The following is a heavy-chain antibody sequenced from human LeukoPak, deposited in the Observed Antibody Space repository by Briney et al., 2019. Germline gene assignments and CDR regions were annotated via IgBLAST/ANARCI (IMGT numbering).Heavy chain of an antibody. V-gene: IGHV3-7*01. Sequence: GSLRLSCAASGFTFSSYWMSWVRQAPGKGLEWVANIKQDGSEKYYVDSVKGRFTISRDNAKNSLYLQMNSLRAEDTAVYYCAKIAAAARDAFDIWGQGTMVTVSS. CDR3: AKIAAAARDAFDI. CDR2: IKQDGSEK. D-gene: IGHD6-13*01. CDR1: GFTFSSYW. J-gene: IGHJ3*02.